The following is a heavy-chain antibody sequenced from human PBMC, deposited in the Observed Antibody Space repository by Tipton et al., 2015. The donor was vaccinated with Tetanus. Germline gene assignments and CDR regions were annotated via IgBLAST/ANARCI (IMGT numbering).Heavy chain of an antibody. CDR1: GASFSSGDYY. V-gene: IGHV4-30-4*01. CDR2: IYQTGTT. CDR3: ARAAGFLGLTHDF. J-gene: IGHJ4*02. D-gene: IGHD2/OR15-2a*01. Sequence: LSLTCTVSGASFSSGDYYWSWIRKPPGKDLEWIGYIYQTGTTYYNPSLKGRVTISMDRSNIQFSLRLDSLTAADTAVYYCARAAGFLGLTHDFWGRGTLVSVSS.